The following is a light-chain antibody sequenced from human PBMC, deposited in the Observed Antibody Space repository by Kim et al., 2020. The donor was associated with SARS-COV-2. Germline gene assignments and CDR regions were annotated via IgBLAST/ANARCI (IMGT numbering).Light chain of an antibody. CDR2: GNG. J-gene: IGLJ2*01. CDR1: SSNIGAGYD. V-gene: IGLV1-40*01. CDR3: QSYDSDLHVV. Sequence: RVTISCTGSSSNIGAGYDVHWYQQLPLTAPKLPIFGNGSRPSGVPDRFSVSKSGTSASLAITGLLGEDEAEYYCQSYDSDLHVVFGGGTQLTVL.